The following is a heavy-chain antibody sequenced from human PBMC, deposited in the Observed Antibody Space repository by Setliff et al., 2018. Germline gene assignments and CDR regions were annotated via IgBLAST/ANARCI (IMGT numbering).Heavy chain of an antibody. CDR1: GGSVSSSSYY. CDR3: ARQRRIWNDLDYFDY. D-gene: IGHD1-1*01. V-gene: IGHV4-61*02. Sequence: SSETLSLTCTVSGGSVSSSSYYWNWIRRPAGKGLEWIGRIYASGRTDYNPSLQSRVSISLDTSQSQFSLRLSSVTAADTAVYYCARQRRIWNDLDYFDYWGQGTLVTVS. J-gene: IGHJ4*02. CDR2: IYASGRT.